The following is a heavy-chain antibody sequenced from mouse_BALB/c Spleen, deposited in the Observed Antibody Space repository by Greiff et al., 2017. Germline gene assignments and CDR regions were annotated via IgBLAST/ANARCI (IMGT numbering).Heavy chain of an antibody. D-gene: IGHD2-4*01. CDR2: IRNKANGYTT. Sequence: EVQGVESGGGLVQPGGSLRLSCATSGFTFTDYYMSWVRQPPGKALEWLGFIRNKANGYTTEYSASVKGRFTISRDNSQSILYLHMNTLRAEDSATYYCARATMITKDMDYWGQGTSVTVSS. J-gene: IGHJ4*01. V-gene: IGHV7-3*02. CDR3: ARATMITKDMDY. CDR1: GFTFTDYY.